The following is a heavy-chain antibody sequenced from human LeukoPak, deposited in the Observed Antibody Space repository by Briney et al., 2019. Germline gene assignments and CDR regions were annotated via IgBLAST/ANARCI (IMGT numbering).Heavy chain of an antibody. D-gene: IGHD6-19*01. Sequence: GGSLRLSCAASGFIFSSYDMHWVRQAPGKGLAWGAGISYDGSNKYYADSVKGRFTISRDNSKSTLYMKMNSLRPAHTAVYYCARDKNTVGQWLVRPPFQDYWGRGTLVTVSS. CDR3: ARDKNTVGQWLVRPPFQDY. CDR1: GFIFSSYD. CDR2: ISYDGSNK. J-gene: IGHJ4*02. V-gene: IGHV3-30-3*01.